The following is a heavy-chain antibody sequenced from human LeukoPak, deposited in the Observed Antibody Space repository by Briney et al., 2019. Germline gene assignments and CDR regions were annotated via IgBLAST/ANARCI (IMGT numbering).Heavy chain of an antibody. Sequence: PGGSLRLSCAASGFTFSNAWMSWVRQAPGKGLEWVSSISSSSSYIYYADSVKGRFTISRDNAKNSLYLQMNSLRAEDTAVYYCAYYYDSSGCPNWFDPWGQGTLVTVSS. CDR2: ISSSSSYI. CDR3: AYYYDSSGCPNWFDP. J-gene: IGHJ5*02. CDR1: GFTFSNAW. V-gene: IGHV3-21*01. D-gene: IGHD3-22*01.